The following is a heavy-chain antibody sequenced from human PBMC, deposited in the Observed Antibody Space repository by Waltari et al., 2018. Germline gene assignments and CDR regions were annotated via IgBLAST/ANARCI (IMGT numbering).Heavy chain of an antibody. D-gene: IGHD6-6*01. J-gene: IGHJ4*02. Sequence: QVQLQQWGAGLLKPSETLSLTCAVYGGSFSGYYWSWIRQPPGKGLEWIGEINHSVSTNYNPSLKSRVTISVDTSKNQFSLKLSSVTAADTAVYYCARRPQYSSSSGGVDYWGQGTLVTVSS. V-gene: IGHV4-34*01. CDR2: INHSVST. CDR1: GGSFSGYY. CDR3: ARRPQYSSSSGGVDY.